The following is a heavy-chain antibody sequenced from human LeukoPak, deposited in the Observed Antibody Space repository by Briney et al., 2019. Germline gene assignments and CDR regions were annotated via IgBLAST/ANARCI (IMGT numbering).Heavy chain of an antibody. D-gene: IGHD6-13*01. V-gene: IGHV1-18*01. J-gene: IGHJ6*02. Sequence: AASVKVSCKASGYTFTSYGISWVRQAPGQGRGWVGWISAYNGNTNYAQKLQGRATMTTDTSTSTAYMELRSLRSDDTAVYYCAKGDSQVVSSWYHYYYYGMDVWGQGTTVTVSS. CDR1: GYTFTSYG. CDR2: ISAYNGNT. CDR3: AKGDSQVVSSWYHYYYYGMDV.